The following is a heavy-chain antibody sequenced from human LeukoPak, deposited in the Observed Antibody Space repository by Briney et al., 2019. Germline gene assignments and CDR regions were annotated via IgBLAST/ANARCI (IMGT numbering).Heavy chain of an antibody. Sequence: SETLSLSCAVYGGSFSGYYWSWIRQPPGKGLEWIGEINHSGSTNYNPSLKSRVTISVDTSKNQFSLKLSSVTAADTAVYYCARANYYYYYYMDVWGKGTTVTVSS. J-gene: IGHJ6*03. CDR1: GGSFSGYY. CDR3: ARANYYYYYYMDV. V-gene: IGHV4-34*01. CDR2: INHSGST.